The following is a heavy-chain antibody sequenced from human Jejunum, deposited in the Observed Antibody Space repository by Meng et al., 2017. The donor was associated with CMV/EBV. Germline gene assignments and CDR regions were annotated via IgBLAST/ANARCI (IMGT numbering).Heavy chain of an antibody. CDR3: VRGVSPTEWPLEK. V-gene: IGHV4-59*01. CDR2: VHYTEST. CDR1: RGSISSYY. D-gene: IGHD3-3*01. Sequence: CTVSRGSISSYYWSWIRQSPGKGLEWIGFVHYTESTKYNPSLEGRVTMSLDRSRNQCSLRLSSVTAADTAVYYCVRGVSPTEWPLEKWGQGTLVTVSS. J-gene: IGHJ4*02.